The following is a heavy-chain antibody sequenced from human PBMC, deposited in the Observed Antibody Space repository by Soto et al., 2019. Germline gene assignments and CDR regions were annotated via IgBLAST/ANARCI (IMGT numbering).Heavy chain of an antibody. V-gene: IGHV3-23*01. CDR1: GFTFSSYA. Sequence: EVQLLESGGGLVQPGGSLRLSCAASGFTFSSYAMSWVRQAPGKGLEWVSAISGSGGSTYYADSVKGRFTISRDNSKNTLYLQMNSLRAEDTAVYYCAKDVSYYYDSSGYYPFDCWGQGTLVTVSS. CDR2: ISGSGGST. D-gene: IGHD3-22*01. J-gene: IGHJ4*02. CDR3: AKDVSYYYDSSGYYPFDC.